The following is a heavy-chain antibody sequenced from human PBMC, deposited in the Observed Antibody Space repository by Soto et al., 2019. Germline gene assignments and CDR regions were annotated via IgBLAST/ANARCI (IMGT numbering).Heavy chain of an antibody. CDR3: ARDQAVIMAAPIDDIGLSDRFAL. J-gene: IGHJ5*02. D-gene: IGHD2-8*01. CDR2: IRNDGANK. Sequence: QVKLVESGGGVVQPGGSLRLSCAASGFIFSNYGMHWVRQAPGKGLEWLAAIRNDGANKHYADSVKGRFSTSRDNTKNPVYLPMNSLRAEDTAVYYCARDQAVIMAAPIDDIGLSDRFALWGQGAAVTVTS. CDR1: GFIFSNYG. V-gene: IGHV3-33*01.